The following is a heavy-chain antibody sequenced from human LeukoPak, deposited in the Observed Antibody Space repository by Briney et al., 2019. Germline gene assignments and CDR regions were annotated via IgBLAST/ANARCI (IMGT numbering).Heavy chain of an antibody. CDR3: ARRRKAGWYFDL. Sequence: PSETLSLTCAVSGGSISSNYCFWDWICQPPGKGLEWIGRVYYSGNTYYNPSLKSRVTISVDTSKNQFSLKLTSLTAADTAVYYCARRRKAGWYFDLWGRGTLVTVSS. V-gene: IGHV4-39*01. CDR1: GGSISSNYCF. CDR2: VYYSGNT. J-gene: IGHJ2*01.